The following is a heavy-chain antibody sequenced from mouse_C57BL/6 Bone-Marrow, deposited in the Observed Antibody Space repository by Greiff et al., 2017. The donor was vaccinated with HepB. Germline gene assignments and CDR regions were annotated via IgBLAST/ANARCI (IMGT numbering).Heavy chain of an antibody. CDR3: TRAGVWFAY. CDR1: GFTFSSYA. J-gene: IGHJ3*01. CDR2: ISSGGDYI. V-gene: IGHV5-9-1*02. Sequence: EVKLEESGEGLVKPGGSLKLSCAASGFTFSSYAMSWVRQTPEKRLEWVAYISSGGDYIYYADTVKGRFTISRDNARNTLYLQMSSLKSEDTAMYYCTRAGVWFAYWGQGTLVTVSA.